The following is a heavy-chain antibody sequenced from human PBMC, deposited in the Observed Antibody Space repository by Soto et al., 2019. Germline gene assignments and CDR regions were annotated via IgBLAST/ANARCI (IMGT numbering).Heavy chain of an antibody. CDR3: ARAAYYYGSGSYRSPTYYYYGMDV. CDR1: GGTFSSYA. Sequence: GASVKVSCKASGGTFSSYAISWGRQAPGQGLEWMGGIIPIFGTANYAQKFQGRVTITADESMSTAYMELSSLRSEDTAVYYCARAAYYYGSGSYRSPTYYYYGMDVWGQGTTVTVSS. CDR2: IIPIFGTA. D-gene: IGHD3-10*01. V-gene: IGHV1-69*13. J-gene: IGHJ6*02.